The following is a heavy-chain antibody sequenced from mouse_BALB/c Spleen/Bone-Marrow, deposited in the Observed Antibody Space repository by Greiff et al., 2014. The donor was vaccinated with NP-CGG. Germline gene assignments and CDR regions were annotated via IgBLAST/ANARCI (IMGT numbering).Heavy chain of an antibody. CDR1: GFNIKDTY. V-gene: IGHV14-3*02. CDR3: APYYYGSSLFAY. CDR2: IDPANGNT. Sequence: VQLQQPGAGLVKPGASVKLSCTASGFNIKDTYMHWVKQRPEQGLEWIGRIDPANGNTKYDPKFQGKATITADTSSNTAYLQLSSLTSEDTAVYYCAPYYYGSSLFAYWGQGTLVTVSA. D-gene: IGHD1-1*01. J-gene: IGHJ3*01.